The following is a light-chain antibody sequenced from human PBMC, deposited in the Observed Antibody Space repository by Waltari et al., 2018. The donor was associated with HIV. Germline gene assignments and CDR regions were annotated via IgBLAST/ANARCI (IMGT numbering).Light chain of an antibody. V-gene: IGLV2-14*03. J-gene: IGLJ3*02. CDR1: SSDVVGHTY. CDR3: SSYTSSSTLV. CDR2: AVS. Sequence: QSDLTQPASVSGSPGQSFTISCHGTSSDVVGHTYVSCYQQHPGKAPKPMIYAVSNRPTGVSKRVSGSKSGNTASLTSCGLQAEDEADYYCSSYTSSSTLVFGGGTKLTVL.